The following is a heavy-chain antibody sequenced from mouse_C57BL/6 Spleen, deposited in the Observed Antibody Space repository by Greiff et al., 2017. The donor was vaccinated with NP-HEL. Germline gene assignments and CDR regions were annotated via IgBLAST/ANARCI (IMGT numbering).Heavy chain of an antibody. CDR3: ARGGILGAMDY. CDR1: EYEFPSHD. CDR2: INSDGGST. Sequence: EVQRVESGGGLVQPGASLKLSCESNEYEFPSHDMSWVRKTPEKRLELVAAINSDGGSTYYPDTMERRFIIARDNTKKTLYLQMSRLRSEDTALYYCARGGILGAMDYWGQGTSVTVSS. V-gene: IGHV5-2*01. J-gene: IGHJ4*01.